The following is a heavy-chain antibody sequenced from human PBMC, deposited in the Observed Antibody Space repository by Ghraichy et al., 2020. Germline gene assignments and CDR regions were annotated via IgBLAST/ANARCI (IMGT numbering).Heavy chain of an antibody. CDR1: GLTLSFYS. CDR3: ARTLMIPGIDSFDL. V-gene: IGHV3-21*01. Sequence: GGSLRLSCAASGLTLSFYSMNWVRQAPGKGLEWVSTIDRSGRNVYYIDSVKGRFTTSRDNALNSLYLQLNNLRAEDTAVYFCARTLMIPGIDSFDLWGQGTLVTVSS. J-gene: IGHJ4*02. CDR2: IDRSGRNV. D-gene: IGHD1-1*01.